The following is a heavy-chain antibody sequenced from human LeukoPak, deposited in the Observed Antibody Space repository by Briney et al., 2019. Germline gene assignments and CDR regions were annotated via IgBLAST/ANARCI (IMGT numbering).Heavy chain of an antibody. CDR1: GFTFSSHS. D-gene: IGHD6-19*01. V-gene: IGHV3-21*01. CDR2: ITTSNYI. J-gene: IGHJ4*02. CDR3: VREQARAGSFDY. Sequence: GGSLRLSCVVSGFTFSSHSVNWVRQAPGKGREWVLSITTSNYIFYAESVKGRFTISRDNAKNSLYLQMTSLRAEDTAVYYCVREQARAGSFDYWGQGTLVTVSS.